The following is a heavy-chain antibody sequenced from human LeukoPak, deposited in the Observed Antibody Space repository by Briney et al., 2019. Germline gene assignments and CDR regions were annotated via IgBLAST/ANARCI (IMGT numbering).Heavy chain of an antibody. CDR2: ISSNGGRK. J-gene: IGHJ4*02. Sequence: HPGGSLRLSCAASGFTFSNYPMHWVRQAPGKGLEYVSAISSNGGRKYYANSVKGRFTISRDNSKNTLYLQMGSVRAEDMAVYYCAKDIVGGGDDYWGQGTLVIVSS. CDR3: AKDIVGGGDDY. V-gene: IGHV3-64*01. D-gene: IGHD2-21*02. CDR1: GFTFSNYP.